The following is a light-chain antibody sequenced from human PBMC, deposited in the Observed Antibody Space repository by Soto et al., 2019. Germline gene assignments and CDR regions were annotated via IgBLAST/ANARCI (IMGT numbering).Light chain of an antibody. CDR1: QSVSCSY. Sequence: EIVLTQSPGTMSLSPGERAILSCSASQSVSCSYLAWYQQKPGPAPRLLIYGASSRATGIPDRFSGGGSGTDFTLTISRLEPEDFAVYYCQQYGSSQFTFGPGTQVVVK. CDR3: QQYGSSQFT. V-gene: IGKV3-20*01. CDR2: GAS. J-gene: IGKJ3*01.